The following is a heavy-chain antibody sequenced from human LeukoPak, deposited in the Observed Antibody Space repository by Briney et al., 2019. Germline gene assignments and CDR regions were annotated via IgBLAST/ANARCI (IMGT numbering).Heavy chain of an antibody. V-gene: IGHV4-39*01. D-gene: IGHD3-10*01. CDR3: ARQGSGRGESQHAVDY. CDR2: IYYSGST. CDR1: GGSISSSSYY. J-gene: IGHJ4*02. Sequence: SETLSLICTVSGGSISSSSYYWGWIRQPPGKGLEWIGSIYYSGSTYYTPSLKSRVTISVDTSKNQFSLKLSSVTAADTAVYYCARQGSGRGESQHAVDYWGQGTLVTVSS.